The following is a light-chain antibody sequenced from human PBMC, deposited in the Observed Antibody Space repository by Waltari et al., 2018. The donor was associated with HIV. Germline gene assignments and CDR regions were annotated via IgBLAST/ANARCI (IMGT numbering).Light chain of an antibody. CDR1: MSVLYDSNNKNY. V-gene: IGKV4-1*01. Sequence: IVMTHAPGSESVSLGEMATINCSSSMSVLYDSNNKNYLAWYQQIPGQPPNLLFSWSSVRESGVSARCSTSGSATDFTLTIDSVQADDAAIYYCQQYYNVPWTFGQGTKLEI. CDR2: WSS. CDR3: QQYYNVPWT. J-gene: IGKJ1*01.